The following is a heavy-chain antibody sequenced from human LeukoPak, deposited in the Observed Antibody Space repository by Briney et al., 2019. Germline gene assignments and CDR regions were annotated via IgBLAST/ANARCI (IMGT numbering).Heavy chain of an antibody. CDR1: GFTFSNYW. J-gene: IGHJ4*02. CDR2: ISYDGSNK. D-gene: IGHD2-21*02. Sequence: GGPLRLSCAASGFTFSNYWMHWVRQAPGKGLEWVAVISYDGSNKYYADSVKGRFTISRDNSKNTLYLQMNSLRAEDTAVNYCARDSYIVVVTATLGYWGRGTLVTVSS. CDR3: ARDSYIVVVTATLGY. V-gene: IGHV3-30-3*01.